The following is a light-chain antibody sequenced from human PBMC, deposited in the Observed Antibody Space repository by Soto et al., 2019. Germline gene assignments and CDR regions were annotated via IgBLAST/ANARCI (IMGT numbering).Light chain of an antibody. CDR1: QGLSSY. Sequence: IQLTQSPSSLSASVGDRVTITCRASQGLSSYLAWYQQKPGRAPKLLISAASTLQSGVPSRFSGSGSGTDFTLTISSLQPEDFATYYCQQLNSYTITFGQGTRLENK. J-gene: IGKJ5*01. CDR2: AAS. CDR3: QQLNSYTIT. V-gene: IGKV1-9*01.